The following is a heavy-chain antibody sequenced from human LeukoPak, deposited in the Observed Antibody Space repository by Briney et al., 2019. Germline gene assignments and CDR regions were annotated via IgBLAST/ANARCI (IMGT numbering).Heavy chain of an antibody. CDR3: ARGLTGDRAFDI. V-gene: IGHV1-69*13. CDR1: GGTFSSYT. Sequence: GASVKVSCKASGGTFSSYTISWVRQAPGQGLEWMGGIIPIFGTANYAQKFQGRVTITADESTSTAYMELTSLRSEDTAVYYCARGLTGDRAFDIWGQGTMVTVPS. D-gene: IGHD7-27*01. J-gene: IGHJ3*02. CDR2: IIPIFGTA.